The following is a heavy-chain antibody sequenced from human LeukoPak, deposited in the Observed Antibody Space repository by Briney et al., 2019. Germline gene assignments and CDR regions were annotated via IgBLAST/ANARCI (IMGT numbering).Heavy chain of an antibody. J-gene: IGHJ3*02. CDR1: GGSVSGGSYY. CDR2: SYYSGST. V-gene: IGHV4-61*01. D-gene: IGHD3-22*01. Sequence: SETLSLTCTVSGGSVSGGSYYWSWIRQPPGKVLEWIGYSYYSGSTNYNPSLKSRATISVDTTNNQFSLKLSSVTAADTAVYYCATPDYYAREAFAIWGQRTMVTVSS. CDR3: ATPDYYAREAFAI.